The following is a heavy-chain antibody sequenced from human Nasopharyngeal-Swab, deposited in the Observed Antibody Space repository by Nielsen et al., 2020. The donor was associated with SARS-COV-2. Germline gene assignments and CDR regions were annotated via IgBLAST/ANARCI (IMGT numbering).Heavy chain of an antibody. CDR2: IWYDGSNK. Sequence: GESLKISCAAPGFTFSSYGMHWVRQAPGKGLEWVAVIWYDGSNKYYADSVKGRFTISRDNSKNTLYLQMNSLRAEDTAVYYCARDGVGATTTYYYYGMDVWGQGTTVTVSS. V-gene: IGHV3-33*01. CDR3: ARDGVGATTTYYYYGMDV. CDR1: GFTFSSYG. J-gene: IGHJ6*02. D-gene: IGHD1-26*01.